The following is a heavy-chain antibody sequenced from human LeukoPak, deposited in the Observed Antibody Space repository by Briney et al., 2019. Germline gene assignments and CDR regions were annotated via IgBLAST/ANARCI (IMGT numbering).Heavy chain of an antibody. Sequence: GGSLRLSCAASGFTVSSNYMSWVRQAPGKGLEWVSVIYSGGSTYYADSVKGRFTISRDNSKNTLYLQMNSLRAEDTAVYYCARDPAAAGSFDIWGQGTMVTVSS. CDR3: ARDPAAAGSFDI. V-gene: IGHV3-53*01. D-gene: IGHD6-13*01. CDR1: GFTVSSNY. J-gene: IGHJ3*02. CDR2: IYSGGST.